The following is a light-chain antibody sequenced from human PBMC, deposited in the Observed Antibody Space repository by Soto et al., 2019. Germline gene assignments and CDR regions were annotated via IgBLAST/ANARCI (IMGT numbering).Light chain of an antibody. Sequence: EIVLTQSPATLSVSPGERATLSCRASQSVSKLLTWYQQKPGQPPSLLMYDISTRAAGIPARFSGSGSGTDFTLTISSREPEDFAVDFCQQCTNGPPCTFGQGTKLDIK. CDR1: QSVSKL. CDR2: DIS. CDR3: QQCTNGPPCT. J-gene: IGKJ2*02. V-gene: IGKV3-11*01.